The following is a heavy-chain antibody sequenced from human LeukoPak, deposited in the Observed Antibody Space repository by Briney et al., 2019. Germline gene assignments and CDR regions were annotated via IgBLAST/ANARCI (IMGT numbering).Heavy chain of an antibody. CDR3: ATDGQYCSGSSCYSGYWYFFDY. CDR2: IIPILGIA. Sequence: ASVKLSCKASEPTFTSSAITWVREAPGQGLEWMGRIIPILGIANYAQKFQGRVTITADKSTSTAYMELSSLRSEDTAVYYCATDGQYCSGSSCYSGYWYFFDYWGQGTLVTVSS. D-gene: IGHD2-15*01. CDR1: EPTFTSSA. J-gene: IGHJ4*02. V-gene: IGHV1-69*04.